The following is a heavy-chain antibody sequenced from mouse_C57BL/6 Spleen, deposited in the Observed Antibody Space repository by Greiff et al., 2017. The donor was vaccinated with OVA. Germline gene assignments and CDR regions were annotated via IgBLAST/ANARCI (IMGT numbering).Heavy chain of an antibody. Sequence: DVQLQESGPELVKPGASVKIPCKASGYTFTDYNMDWVKQSHGKSLEWIGDINPNNGGTIYNQKFKGKATLTVDKSSSTAYMELRSLTSEDTAVYYCARSDYYGSSYGWYFDVWGTGTTVTVSS. CDR3: ARSDYYGSSYGWYFDV. CDR2: INPNNGGT. V-gene: IGHV1-18*01. CDR1: GYTFTDYN. D-gene: IGHD1-1*01. J-gene: IGHJ1*03.